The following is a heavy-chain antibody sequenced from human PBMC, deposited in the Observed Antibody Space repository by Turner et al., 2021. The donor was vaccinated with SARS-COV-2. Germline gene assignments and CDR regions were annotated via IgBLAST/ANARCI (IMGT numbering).Heavy chain of an antibody. CDR3: AREGTAMVQNFDY. CDR1: GFTFSRYV. Sequence: QVQLVESGGGVVQPGRSLRLSCAASGFTFSRYVMHWVRQATGKGLEWVAVIWYDGSNKYYADSVKGRFTISRDNSKNTLYLQMNSLRAEDTAVYYCAREGTAMVQNFDYWGQGTLVTVSS. J-gene: IGHJ4*02. D-gene: IGHD5-18*01. CDR2: IWYDGSNK. V-gene: IGHV3-33*01.